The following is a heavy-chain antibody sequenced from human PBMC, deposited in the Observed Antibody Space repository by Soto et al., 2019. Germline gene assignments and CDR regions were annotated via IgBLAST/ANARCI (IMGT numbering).Heavy chain of an antibody. V-gene: IGHV1-18*01. CDR2: ISGNNGNT. D-gene: IGHD3-10*01. J-gene: IGHJ4*02. Sequence: VKVSCKASGYTFTNYGIGWVRQAPGQGLEWMGWISGNNGNTNYAQRLRGRVTMTTDTSVGTAYMELKRLKSDDTAVYYCVIQRRGVVYWGQETLVTVSS. CDR1: GYTFTNYG. CDR3: VIQRRGVVY.